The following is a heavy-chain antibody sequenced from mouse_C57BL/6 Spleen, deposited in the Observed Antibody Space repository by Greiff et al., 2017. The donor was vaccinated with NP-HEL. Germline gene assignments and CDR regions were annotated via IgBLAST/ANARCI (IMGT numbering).Heavy chain of an antibody. CDR2: IDPSDSYT. J-gene: IGHJ2*01. D-gene: IGHD3-2*02. Sequence: VQLQQPGAELVMPGASVKLSCKASGYTFTSYWMHWVKQRPGQGLEWIGEIDPSDSYTNYNQKFKGKSTLTVDKSSSTAYMQLSSLTSEDSAVYYCARAQPLDSAGYDFDDWGQGTTLTVSS. CDR1: GYTFTSYW. V-gene: IGHV1-69*01. CDR3: ARAQPLDSAGYDFDD.